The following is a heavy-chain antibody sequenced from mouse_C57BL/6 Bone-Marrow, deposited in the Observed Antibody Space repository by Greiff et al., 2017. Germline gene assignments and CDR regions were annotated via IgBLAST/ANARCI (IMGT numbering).Heavy chain of an antibody. CDR1: GYTFTSYT. CDR2: INPSSGYT. V-gene: IGHV1-4*01. Sequence: QVQLQQSGAELARPGASVKMSCKASGYTFTSYTMHWVKQRPGQGLEWIGYINPSSGYTKYNQKFKDKATLTADKSSSTAYMQLSSLTSEDSAVYYCARDGSSYRYYAMDYWGQGTSVTGSS. CDR3: ARDGSSYRYYAMDY. D-gene: IGHD1-1*01. J-gene: IGHJ4*01.